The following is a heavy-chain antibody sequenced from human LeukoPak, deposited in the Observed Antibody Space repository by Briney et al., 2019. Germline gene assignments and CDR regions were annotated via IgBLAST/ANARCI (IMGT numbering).Heavy chain of an antibody. D-gene: IGHD1-26*01. V-gene: IGHV3-23*01. J-gene: IGHJ4*02. CDR2: ISGGGGST. CDR1: GFTFTSYS. Sequence: GGSLRLSCAASGFTFTSYSMNWVRQAPGKGLEWVSTISGGGGSTYYADSVKGRFTISRDNSKNTLYLQVNSLRAEDTAVYHCAKGGKWDVTPFDYWGQGTLVTVSS. CDR3: AKGGKWDVTPFDY.